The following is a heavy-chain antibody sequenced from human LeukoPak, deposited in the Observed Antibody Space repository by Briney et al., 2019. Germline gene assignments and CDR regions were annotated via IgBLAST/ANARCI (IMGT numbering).Heavy chain of an antibody. D-gene: IGHD6-19*01. Sequence: GGSLRLSCAASGFTFDDYAMHWVRQAPGKGLEWVSLISGDGGSTYYADSVKGRFTISRDNSKNSLYLQMNSLRTEDTVLYYCAKDSYQWLVQLGAFDIWGQGTMVTVSS. CDR3: AKDSYQWLVQLGAFDI. J-gene: IGHJ3*02. CDR2: ISGDGGST. V-gene: IGHV3-43*02. CDR1: GFTFDDYA.